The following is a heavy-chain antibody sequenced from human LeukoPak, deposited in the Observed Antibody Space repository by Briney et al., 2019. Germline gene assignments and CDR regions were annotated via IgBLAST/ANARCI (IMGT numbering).Heavy chain of an antibody. CDR3: ATGGSLIVGETGFDY. CDR2: FDPEDAET. D-gene: IGHD1-26*01. Sequence: GASVKVSCKVSGYTLTELSMHWVRQAPGKGLEWMGSFDPEDAETIYAQKFQGRVTMTEDTSTDTAYMELSSPRSDDTAVYYCATGGSLIVGETGFDYWGQGTLVTVSS. V-gene: IGHV1-24*01. CDR1: GYTLTELS. J-gene: IGHJ4*02.